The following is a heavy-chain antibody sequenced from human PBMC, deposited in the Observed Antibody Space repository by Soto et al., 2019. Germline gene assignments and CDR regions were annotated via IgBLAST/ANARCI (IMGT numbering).Heavy chain of an antibody. V-gene: IGHV5-51*01. D-gene: IGHD5-18*01. J-gene: IGHJ4*01. Sequence: GESLKISCKGSGYSFTNYWIAWVRQMPGKGLEWMGIIYPGDSETKYSPSFQGQVTVSADKSINTAYLQWSSLETSDTAMYYCARLLGYSYGHQELFDYWGHGIPVTVSS. CDR3: ARLLGYSYGHQELFDY. CDR2: IYPGDSET. CDR1: GYSFTNYW.